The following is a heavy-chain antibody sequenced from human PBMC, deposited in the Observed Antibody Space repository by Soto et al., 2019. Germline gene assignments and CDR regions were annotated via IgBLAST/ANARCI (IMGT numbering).Heavy chain of an antibody. J-gene: IGHJ6*02. CDR3: SRVRPNYDILTGYYIEPYYYSGMDV. CDR1: GASISRYY. Sequence: SETLSLTYTVSGASISRYYWSWIRQSPGKGLEWIGYLYNTGSTIYNPSLKSRVTISVDTSKNQFSLKMNSVTAADTAVYYCSRVRPNYDILTGYYIEPYYYSGMDVWGQGTTVTVSS. CDR2: LYNTGST. V-gene: IGHV4-59*01. D-gene: IGHD3-9*01.